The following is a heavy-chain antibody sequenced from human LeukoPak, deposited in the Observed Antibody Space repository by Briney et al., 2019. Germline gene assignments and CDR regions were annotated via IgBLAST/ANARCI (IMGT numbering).Heavy chain of an antibody. CDR3: AKSPWYYDSSGYYYTPYYYYYGMDV. V-gene: IGHV3-30*18. CDR1: GFTFSSYG. D-gene: IGHD3-22*01. J-gene: IGHJ6*02. Sequence: GESLRLSCAASGFTFSSYGMHWVRQAPGKGLEWVAVISYDGSNKYYADSVKGRFTISRDNSKNTLYLQMNSLRAEDTAVYYCAKSPWYYDSSGYYYTPYYYYYGMDVWGQGTTVTVSS. CDR2: ISYDGSNK.